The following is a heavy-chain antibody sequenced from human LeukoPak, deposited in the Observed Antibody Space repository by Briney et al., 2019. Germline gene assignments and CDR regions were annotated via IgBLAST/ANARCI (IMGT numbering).Heavy chain of an antibody. CDR1: GFTFSSXX. D-gene: IGHD7-27*01. V-gene: IGHV3-74*01. CDR3: ARGPSSNWGDFDY. J-gene: IGHJ4*02. Sequence: PGGSLRLSCAASGFTFSSXXXXXXXXAXXXXXVXXXXINGGGSSTNYADSVKGRFTISRDNAKNTLYLQMNSLRGEDTAVYYCARGPSSNWGDFDYWGQGTLVIASS. CDR2: INGGGSST.